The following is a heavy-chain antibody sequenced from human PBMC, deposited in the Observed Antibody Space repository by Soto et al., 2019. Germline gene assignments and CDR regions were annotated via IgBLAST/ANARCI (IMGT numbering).Heavy chain of an antibody. CDR1: GFTFSSFA. V-gene: IGHV3-23*01. J-gene: IGHJ5*02. CDR2: ISGTGGST. CDR3: AKDIGSGWTTNWFDP. Sequence: EVQLLESGGDLVQPGGSLRLSCAASGFTFSSFAMSWVRQAPGKGLEWVSAISGTGGSTYYADSVKGRFAVSRDNSKNHLLLQMESLRAEDTAGCYCAKDIGSGWTTNWFDPWGQGTLVTVSS. D-gene: IGHD6-19*01.